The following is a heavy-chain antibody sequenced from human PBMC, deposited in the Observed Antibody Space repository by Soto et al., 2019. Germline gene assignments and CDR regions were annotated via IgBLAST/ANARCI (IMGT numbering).Heavy chain of an antibody. J-gene: IGHJ6*01. CDR3: ASPGGFGMDF. V-gene: IGHV5-51*01. CDR1: GYGISSHW. CDR2: ILPSGSDT. Sequence: PGETLKISCAASGYGISSHWIGWVRPLPRGGLEWRGIILPSGSDTRYTPSFQGRVTISDDTSINTASLKRNSLTASDTAVYYCASPGGFGMDFGGKGPWSPFPQ. D-gene: IGHD5-12*01.